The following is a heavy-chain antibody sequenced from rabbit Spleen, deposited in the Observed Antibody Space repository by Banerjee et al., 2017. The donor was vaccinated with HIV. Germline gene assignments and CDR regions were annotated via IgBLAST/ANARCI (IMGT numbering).Heavy chain of an antibody. Sequence: QSLEESGGDLVKPGASLTLTCTASGFDFSSNAMCWVRQAPGKGLEWIACIYIGSSGSTYYASWAKGRFTISKTSSTTVTLQMTSLTAADTATYFCARGSATMTMVITGYYLTLWGQGTLVTVS. CDR3: ARGSATMTMVITGYYLTL. D-gene: IGHD2-1*01. CDR2: IYIGSSGST. J-gene: IGHJ4*01. V-gene: IGHV1S40*01. CDR1: GFDFSSNA.